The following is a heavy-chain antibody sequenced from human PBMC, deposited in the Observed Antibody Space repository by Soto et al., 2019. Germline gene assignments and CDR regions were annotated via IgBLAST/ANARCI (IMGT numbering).Heavy chain of an antibody. CDR1: GFTFTNAW. CDR3: RTQWLD. V-gene: IGHV3-15*01. CDR2: IRKKSDGGTA. Sequence: GGSLRLSCAASGFTFTNAWMSWVRQAPGKGLAWLGFIRKKSDGGTADYAAPVKGRFTISRDDSKNILYLEMNSLKIEDTAVYYCRTQWLDWGQGTLVTVSS. J-gene: IGHJ4*02. D-gene: IGHD6-19*01.